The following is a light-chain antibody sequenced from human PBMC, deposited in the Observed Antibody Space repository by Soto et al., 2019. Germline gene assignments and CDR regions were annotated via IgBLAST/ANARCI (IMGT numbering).Light chain of an antibody. Sequence: EIALTQSPATLSLSPGEGATLSCRASQSVSDYLAWYQQKPGQAPRLLIYDASNRATGIPARFSGSGSGTDFTLTMSCLEPGDFAVYYCQQRTNWPITFGQGTRLEIK. J-gene: IGKJ5*01. CDR1: QSVSDY. CDR2: DAS. CDR3: QQRTNWPIT. V-gene: IGKV3-11*01.